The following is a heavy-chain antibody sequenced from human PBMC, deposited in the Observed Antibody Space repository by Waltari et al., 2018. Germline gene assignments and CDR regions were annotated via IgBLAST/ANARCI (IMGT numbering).Heavy chain of an antibody. V-gene: IGHV4-39*01. D-gene: IGHD3-3*01. CDR3: ARQTKFWSDFDY. Sequence: QLQLQESGPGLVKPSETLSLTCTVSGGSISSSSYYWGWLRQPPGKGLEWIGSIYYSGSTYYNPSLKSRVTISVDTSKNQFSLKLSSVTAADTAVYYCARQTKFWSDFDYWGQGTLVTVSS. CDR1: GGSISSSSYY. J-gene: IGHJ4*02. CDR2: IYYSGST.